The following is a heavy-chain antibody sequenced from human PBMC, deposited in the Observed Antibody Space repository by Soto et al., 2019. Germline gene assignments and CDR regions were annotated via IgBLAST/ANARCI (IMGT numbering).Heavy chain of an antibody. CDR1: GGSISSSSYY. D-gene: IGHD2-21*02. Sequence: PSETLSLTCTVSGGSISSSSYYWGWIRQPPGKGLEWIGSIYYSGSTYYNPSLKSRVTISVDTSKNQFSLKLSSVTAADTAVYYCARVVSGGDGYYYYYMDVWGKGTTVTVSS. J-gene: IGHJ6*03. CDR2: IYYSGST. V-gene: IGHV4-39*01. CDR3: ARVVSGGDGYYYYYMDV.